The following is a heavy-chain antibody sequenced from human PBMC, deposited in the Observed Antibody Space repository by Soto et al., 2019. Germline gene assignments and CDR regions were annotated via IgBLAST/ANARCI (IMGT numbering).Heavy chain of an antibody. Sequence: EVQLLESGGGLVQPGGSLRLSCAAAGFTFSSYAMSWVRQAPGKGLEWVSAISGSGGSTYYADSVKGRFTISRDNSKNTLYLQMNSLRAEDTAVYYCAGFWSGYWQQGVDWYFDLWGRGTLVTVSS. CDR3: AGFWSGYWQQGVDWYFDL. J-gene: IGHJ2*01. CDR2: ISGSGGST. CDR1: GFTFSSYA. V-gene: IGHV3-23*01. D-gene: IGHD3-3*01.